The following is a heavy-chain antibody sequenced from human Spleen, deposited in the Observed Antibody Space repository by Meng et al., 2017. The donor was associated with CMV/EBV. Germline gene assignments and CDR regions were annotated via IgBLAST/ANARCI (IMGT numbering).Heavy chain of an antibody. D-gene: IGHD3-22*01. CDR2: FNPSGGST. Sequence: ASVKVSCKASGYTFTRYHIHWVRQAPGQGLEWMGIFNPSGGSTTYAQKFQGRVTMTRGTSTSTVYMELSSLRSEDTAVFYCARSPIDYDNSGWGHFDYWGQGTLVTVSS. J-gene: IGHJ4*02. CDR1: GYTFTRYH. V-gene: IGHV1-46*01. CDR3: ARSPIDYDNSGWGHFDY.